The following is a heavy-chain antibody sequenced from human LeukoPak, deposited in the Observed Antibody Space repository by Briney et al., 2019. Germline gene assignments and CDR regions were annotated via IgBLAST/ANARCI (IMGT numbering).Heavy chain of an antibody. CDR2: MNPNSGNT. V-gene: IGHV1-8*01. J-gene: IGHJ4*02. Sequence: GASVKVSCKASVYTFTSYDINWVRQATVQGLEWMGWMNPNSGNTGYAQKLQGRVTMTRNTSISTAYMELSSRGSEDTAVYYCAAYYYDSSGYYNDYWGQGTLVTVSS. CDR1: VYTFTSYD. CDR3: AAYYYDSSGYYNDY. D-gene: IGHD3-22*01.